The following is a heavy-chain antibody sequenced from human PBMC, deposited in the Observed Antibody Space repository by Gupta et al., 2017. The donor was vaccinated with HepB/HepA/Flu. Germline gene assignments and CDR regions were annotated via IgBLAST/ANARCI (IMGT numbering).Heavy chain of an antibody. V-gene: IGHV2-5*02. Sequence: QITLKESGPTLVKPTQTLTLTCNLSGFSVSTTGMGVGWIRQPPGKALEWLALIYWDGEQRYTPSLKNRLTISKDTVKNQVVITMTKMDPVDTATYYFARRGGINLFAYCSPVTMVTVYS. CDR2: IYWDGEQ. D-gene: IGHD3-16*01. CDR1: GFSVSTTGMG. CDR3: ARRGGINLFAY. J-gene: IGHJ4*02.